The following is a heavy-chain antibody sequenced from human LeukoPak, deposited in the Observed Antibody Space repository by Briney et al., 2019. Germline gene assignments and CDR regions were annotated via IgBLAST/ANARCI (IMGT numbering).Heavy chain of an antibody. CDR2: IKQDGSEK. CDR3: ARNRYYYDSSGYYLYY. V-gene: IGHV3-7*01. Sequence: PGGSLRLSCAASGFTFSSYWMSWVRQAPGKGLEWVANIKQDGSEKYYVDSVKGRFTISRDNAKNSLYLQMNSLRAEDTAVYYCARNRYYYDSSGYYLYYWGQGTLVTVSS. CDR1: GFTFSSYW. J-gene: IGHJ4*02. D-gene: IGHD3-22*01.